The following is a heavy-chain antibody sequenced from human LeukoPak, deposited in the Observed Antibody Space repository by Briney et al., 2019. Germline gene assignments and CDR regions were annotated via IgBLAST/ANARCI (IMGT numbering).Heavy chain of an antibody. Sequence: SETLSLTCTVSGGSISSGDYYWSWIRQPPGKGLEWIGYIYYSGSTYYNPSLKSRVTISVDTSKNQFSLNLNSVTAADTAVYYCARDSSSPSYLFDYWGQGTLVTVSS. D-gene: IGHD6-13*01. CDR1: GGSISSGDYY. V-gene: IGHV4-30-4*02. J-gene: IGHJ4*02. CDR3: ARDSSSPSYLFDY. CDR2: IYYSGST.